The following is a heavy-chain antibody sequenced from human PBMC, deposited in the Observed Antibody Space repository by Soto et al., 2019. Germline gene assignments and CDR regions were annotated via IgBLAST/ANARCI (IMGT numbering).Heavy chain of an antibody. CDR2: INPNIGNI. CDR3: ARGRASGSYYLLDY. Sequence: ASVKVSCKASGHTSTSYDINWVRQATGHGLEWMGWINPNIGNIGYAQKFQGRVTMTRDTAIRTAYMEVSRLRSDDTAVYYCARGRASGSYYLLDYWGQGTLVTVSS. V-gene: IGHV1-8*01. J-gene: IGHJ4*02. CDR1: GHTSTSYD. D-gene: IGHD3-10*01.